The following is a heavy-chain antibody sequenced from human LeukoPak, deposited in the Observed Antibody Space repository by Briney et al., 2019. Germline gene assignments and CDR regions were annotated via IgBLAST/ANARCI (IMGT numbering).Heavy chain of an antibody. Sequence: PGGSLRLSCAASGISLSSYGMNWVRQAPGKGLEWVSTISAGGSSTYYADSVKGRFTISRDNSKNTLYLQMNSLRAEDTAVYYCARDNPTTYYDSSGGFDYWGQGTLVTVSS. CDR2: ISAGGSST. CDR3: ARDNPTTYYDSSGGFDY. CDR1: GISLSSYG. V-gene: IGHV3-23*01. J-gene: IGHJ4*02. D-gene: IGHD3-22*01.